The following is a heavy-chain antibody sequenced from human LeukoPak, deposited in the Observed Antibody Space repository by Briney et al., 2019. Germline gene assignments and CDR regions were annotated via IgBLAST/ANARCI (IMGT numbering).Heavy chain of an antibody. CDR3: ARDSGYNWNYDFNY. CDR2: INPISGGT. J-gene: IGHJ4*02. D-gene: IGHD1-7*01. V-gene: IGHV1-2*02. CDR1: GYTFTGYY. Sequence: GASVKVSCKASGYTFTGYYMHWVRQAPGQGLELLGWINPISGGTNYAKKFKGRVTLTRDTSISTAYMELSSLRSDDTAVYYCARDSGYNWNYDFNYWGQGTLVTVSS.